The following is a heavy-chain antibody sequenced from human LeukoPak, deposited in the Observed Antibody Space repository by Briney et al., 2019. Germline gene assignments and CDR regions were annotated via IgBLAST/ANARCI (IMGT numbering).Heavy chain of an antibody. D-gene: IGHD1-26*01. CDR1: GFTFSSYG. J-gene: IGHJ4*02. CDR2: IWYDGSNK. Sequence: GGSLRLSCAASGFTFSSYGMHWVRQAPGKGLEWVAVIWYDGSNKYYAASVKGRFTISRDNSKNTLYLQMNSLRAEDTAVYYCAKIVGGSYYYFDYWGQGTLVTVSS. CDR3: AKIVGGSYYYFDY. V-gene: IGHV3-33*06.